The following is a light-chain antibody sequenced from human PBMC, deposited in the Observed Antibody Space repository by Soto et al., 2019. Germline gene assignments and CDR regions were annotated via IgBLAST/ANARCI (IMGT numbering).Light chain of an antibody. V-gene: IGKV2-28*01. CDR2: LGS. Sequence: IVMTQSPLSLPVTPGEPASISCRSSQSLLYSNGYNYLDWYLQKPGQSPQLLIYLGSNRASGVPDRFSGSGSGTDVTLKISRVEAEDVGVYYCMQALQSPRTFGQGTRVEIK. J-gene: IGKJ1*01. CDR1: QSLLYSNGYNY. CDR3: MQALQSPRT.